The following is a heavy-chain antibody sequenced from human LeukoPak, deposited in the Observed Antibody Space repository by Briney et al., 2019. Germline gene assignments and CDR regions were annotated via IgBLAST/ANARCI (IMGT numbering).Heavy chain of an antibody. V-gene: IGHV1-69*13. CDR3: ASGIAARSGYYYYMDV. D-gene: IGHD6-6*01. CDR1: GGTFSSYA. Sequence: SVKVSCKASGGTFSSYAISWVRQDPGQGLEWMGGIIPIFGTSNYAQKFQGRVTITADESTSTAYLELSSLRSEDTAVYYCASGIAARSGYYYYMDVWGKGTTVTVSS. J-gene: IGHJ6*03. CDR2: IIPIFGTS.